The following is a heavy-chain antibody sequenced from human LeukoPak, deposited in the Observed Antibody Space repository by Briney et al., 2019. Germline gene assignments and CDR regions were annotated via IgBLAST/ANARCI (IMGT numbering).Heavy chain of an antibody. D-gene: IGHD6-19*01. CDR3: ARDLNSSGWPQVFDY. Sequence: ASVKVSCKASGYTFTSYYMHWVRQAPGQGLEWMGIINPSGGSTSYAQKFQGRVTMTRDTSTSTVYMELSSLRSEDTAVYYCARDLNSSGWPQVFDYWGQGTLVTVSS. J-gene: IGHJ4*02. V-gene: IGHV1-46*01. CDR2: INPSGGST. CDR1: GYTFTSYY.